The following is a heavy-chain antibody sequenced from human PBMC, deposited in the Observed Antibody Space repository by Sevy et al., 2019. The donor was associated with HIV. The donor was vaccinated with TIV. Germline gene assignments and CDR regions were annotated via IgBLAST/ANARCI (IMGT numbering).Heavy chain of an antibody. CDR2: IKQEGSEK. Sequence: GGSLRLSCAASGFTFSSYWRSWVRQAPGKGLEWVANIKQEGSEKYYVDSVKDRFTISRDNAKNSLYLQMNSLRAEDTAVYYCARGDSSSWYVGLYYYGMDVWGQGTTVTVSS. D-gene: IGHD6-13*01. CDR3: ARGDSSSWYVGLYYYGMDV. V-gene: IGHV3-7*03. CDR1: GFTFSSYW. J-gene: IGHJ6*02.